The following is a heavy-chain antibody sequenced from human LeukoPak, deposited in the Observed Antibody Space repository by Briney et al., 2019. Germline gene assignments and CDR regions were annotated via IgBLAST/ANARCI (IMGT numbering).Heavy chain of an antibody. D-gene: IGHD2-15*01. J-gene: IGHJ4*02. CDR2: LNWNGHRT. CDR1: GFSLGDYG. Sequence: GGSLRLSCAASGFSLGDYGMSWVRQVPGKGLEWVSGLNWNGHRTGYADSVKGRFTISRDNAKNSLYLHMNSLRAEDTALYYCAKVGDSWDFDYWGQGTLVTVSS. V-gene: IGHV3-20*04. CDR3: AKVGDSWDFDY.